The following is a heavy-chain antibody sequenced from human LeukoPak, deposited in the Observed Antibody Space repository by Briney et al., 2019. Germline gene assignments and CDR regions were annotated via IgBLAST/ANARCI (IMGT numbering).Heavy chain of an antibody. Sequence: GGSLRLSCAASGFTFSDYYMSWIHQAPGKGLEWVSYISSSGSTIYYADSVKGRFTISRDNAKNSLYLQMNSLRAEDTAVYYCARDYYYYYMDVWGKGTTVTVSS. J-gene: IGHJ6*03. CDR2: ISSSGSTI. CDR3: ARDYYYYYMDV. CDR1: GFTFSDYY. V-gene: IGHV3-11*01.